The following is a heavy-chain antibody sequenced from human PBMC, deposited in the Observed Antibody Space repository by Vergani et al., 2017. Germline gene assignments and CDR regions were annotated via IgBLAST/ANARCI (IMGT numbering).Heavy chain of an antibody. V-gene: IGHV3-33*08. D-gene: IGHD6-13*01. CDR3: ARRPRGIAAAGSIYGMDV. J-gene: IGHJ6*02. Sequence: VQLVETGGGLIQPGGSLRLSCAASGFTVSSNYMSWVRQAPGKGLEWVAVIWYDGSNKYYADSVKGRFTISRDNSKNTLYLQMNSLRAEDTAVYYCARRPRGIAAAGSIYGMDVWGQGTTVTVSS. CDR1: GFTVSSNY. CDR2: IWYDGSNK.